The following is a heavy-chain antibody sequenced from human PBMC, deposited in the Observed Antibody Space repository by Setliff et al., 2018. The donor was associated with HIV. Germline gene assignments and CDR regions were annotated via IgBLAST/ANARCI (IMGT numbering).Heavy chain of an antibody. J-gene: IGHJ4*02. V-gene: IGHV4-59*04. CDR3: AISYYYGSGIPGYYFDY. CDR2: IYNAGRI. CDR1: GGSISSHY. Sequence: SETLSLTCSFSGGSISSHYWSWIRQTPGKGLEWIGTIYNAGRISYSPSLRSRVTFSVDTSQNQFSLKLSSVTAADTAVYYCAISYYYGSGIPGYYFDYWGQGTLVTVSS. D-gene: IGHD3-10*01.